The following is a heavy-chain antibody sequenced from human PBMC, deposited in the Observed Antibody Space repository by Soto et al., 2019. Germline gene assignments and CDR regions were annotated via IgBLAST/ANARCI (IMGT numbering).Heavy chain of an antibody. CDR1: GGSVSSSSYY. J-gene: IGHJ4*02. CDR2: VYYSGGT. D-gene: IGHD3-9*01. CDR3: GRLEGLATISYYFDY. V-gene: IGHV4-39*01. Sequence: PSETLSLTCTVSGGSVSSSSYYWGRVRQPPGKGLEWIGSVYYSGGTYYNPSLESQVTISVDKSKNQFSLKLMSLSAADTAVYYCGRLEGLATISYYFDYWGQGALVTVSS.